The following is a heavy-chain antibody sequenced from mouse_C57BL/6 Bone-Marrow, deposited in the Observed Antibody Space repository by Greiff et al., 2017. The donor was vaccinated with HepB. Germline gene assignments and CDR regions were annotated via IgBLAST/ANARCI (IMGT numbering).Heavy chain of an antibody. CDR1: GYTFTSYD. V-gene: IGHV1-85*01. CDR3: ARGTYYYSSSQFAY. D-gene: IGHD1-1*01. Sequence: QVQLQQSGPELVKPGASVKLSCKASGYTFTSYDINWVKQRPGQGLEWIGWIYPRDGSTKYNEKFKGKATLTVDTSSSTAYMELHSLTSEDSAVYFCARGTYYYSSSQFAYWGQGTLVTVSA. CDR2: IYPRDGST. J-gene: IGHJ3*01.